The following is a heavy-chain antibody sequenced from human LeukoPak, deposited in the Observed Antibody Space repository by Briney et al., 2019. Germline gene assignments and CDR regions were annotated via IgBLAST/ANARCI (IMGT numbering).Heavy chain of an antibody. CDR3: ARDRRDYDSGGYYKNNYWYFDL. CDR2: IYSGGST. Sequence: PGGSLRLSCAASGFTVSSNYMSWVRQAPGKGLEWVSLIYSGGSTYYADSVKGRFTISRDNSKNTLYLQMNSLRAQDTAVYYCARDRRDYDSGGYYKNNYWYFDLWGRGTLVTVSS. D-gene: IGHD3-22*01. V-gene: IGHV3-53*01. CDR1: GFTVSSNY. J-gene: IGHJ2*01.